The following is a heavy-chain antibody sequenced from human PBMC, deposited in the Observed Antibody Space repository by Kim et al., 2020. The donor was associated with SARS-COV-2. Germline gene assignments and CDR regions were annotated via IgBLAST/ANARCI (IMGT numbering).Heavy chain of an antibody. J-gene: IGHJ4*02. CDR1: GGSISTKSNY. D-gene: IGHD1-26*01. Sequence: SETLSLTFTVSGGSISTKSNYWGWIRQPPGKGLECIGTIYYRGSTDYNPSLKSRVTVSVDTSKNQFSLKLTSITAADTAVYYCARLPNGIYSHFDFWGQG. CDR3: ARLPNGIYSHFDF. V-gene: IGHV4-39*01. CDR2: IYYRGST.